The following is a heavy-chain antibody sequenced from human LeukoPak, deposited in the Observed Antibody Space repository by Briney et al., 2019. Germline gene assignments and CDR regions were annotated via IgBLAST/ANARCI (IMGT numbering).Heavy chain of an antibody. D-gene: IGHD2-15*01. CDR1: GFTFSDHY. Sequence: GGSLRLSCAASGFTFSDHYMDWVCQAPGKGLEWVGRTRNKANSYTTEYAASVKGRFTISRDDSKNSLYLQMNSLKTEDTAVYYCARVRGCSGGSCYLDDAFDIWGQGTMVTVSS. CDR2: TRNKANSYTT. V-gene: IGHV3-72*01. J-gene: IGHJ3*02. CDR3: ARVRGCSGGSCYLDDAFDI.